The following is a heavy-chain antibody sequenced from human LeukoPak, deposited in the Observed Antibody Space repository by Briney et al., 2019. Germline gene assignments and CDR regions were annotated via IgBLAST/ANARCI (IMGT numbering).Heavy chain of an antibody. D-gene: IGHD1-26*01. CDR2: IYNNGST. CDR1: GGSISIYY. V-gene: IGHV4-59*01. Sequence: SETLSLTCTVSGGSISIYYWSWIRQPPGKGLEWIGYIYNNGSTNYNPSLRSRVTISVDTSKNQFSLKLNSMTAADTAVYYCVRDRELTYWSQGTLVTVSS. J-gene: IGHJ4*02. CDR3: VRDRELTY.